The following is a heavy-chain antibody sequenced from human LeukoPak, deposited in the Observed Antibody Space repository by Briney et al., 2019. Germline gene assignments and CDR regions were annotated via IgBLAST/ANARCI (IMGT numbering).Heavy chain of an antibody. CDR1: GFTLSSYS. J-gene: IGHJ4*02. CDR2: ISANGDST. V-gene: IGHV3-64*01. Sequence: GGSLRPSCAASGFTLSSYSMHWVRQAPGKGLEYVSAISANGDSTYYANSVEGRFIISRDNSKNTLYLQMGSLRAEDTAVYYCARRSGIAVAGAFDYWGQGTLVTVSS. D-gene: IGHD6-19*01. CDR3: ARRSGIAVAGAFDY.